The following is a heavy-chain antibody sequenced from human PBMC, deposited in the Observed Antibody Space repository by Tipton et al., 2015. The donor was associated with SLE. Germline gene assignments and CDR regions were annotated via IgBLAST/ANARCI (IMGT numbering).Heavy chain of an antibody. V-gene: IGHV3-7*01. CDR3: ARETYSGTLFDY. Sequence: SLRLSCAASGFTVSSYWMSWVRQAPGKGLEWVANIKQDGSEKYYVDSVKGRFTISRDNAKNSLYLQMNSLRAEDTAVYYCARETYSGTLFDYWGQGTLVTVSS. CDR1: GFTVSSYW. CDR2: IKQDGSEK. J-gene: IGHJ4*02. D-gene: IGHD1-26*01.